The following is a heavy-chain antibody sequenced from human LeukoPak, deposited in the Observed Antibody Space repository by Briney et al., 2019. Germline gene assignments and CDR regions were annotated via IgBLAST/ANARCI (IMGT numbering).Heavy chain of an antibody. Sequence: GASVKVSCKASGYTFTSYDINWVRQATGQGLEWMGWMNPNSGNTGYAQKFQGRVTMTRNTSISTAYMELSSLRSEDTAVYYCARPPAAAGTNWFDPWGQGTLVTVSS. CDR1: GYTFTSYD. J-gene: IGHJ5*02. V-gene: IGHV1-8*01. D-gene: IGHD6-13*01. CDR3: ARPPAAAGTNWFDP. CDR2: MNPNSGNT.